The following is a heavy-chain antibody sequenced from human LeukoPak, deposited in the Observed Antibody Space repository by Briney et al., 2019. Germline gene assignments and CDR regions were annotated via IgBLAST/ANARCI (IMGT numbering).Heavy chain of an antibody. V-gene: IGHV1-46*01. CDR3: ARGGSTYIVGPTKGVDY. J-gene: IGHJ4*02. CDR2: INPSDGST. Sequence: ASVKVSCKASGYTFTSYYMHWVRQAPGQGPEWMGMINPSDGSTNYAQKFQGRVTMTWDTSTSTVYMYLSSLRSEDTAVYYCARGGSTYIVGPTKGVDYWGQGTLVTVSS. D-gene: IGHD1-26*01. CDR1: GYTFTSYY.